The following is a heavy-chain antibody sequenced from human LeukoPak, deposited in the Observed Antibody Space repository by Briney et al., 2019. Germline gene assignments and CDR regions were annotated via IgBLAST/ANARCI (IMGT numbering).Heavy chain of an antibody. D-gene: IGHD5-24*01. V-gene: IGHV3-30-3*01. CDR2: MSYDGSNK. CDR1: GFIFSSYA. J-gene: IGHJ4*02. Sequence: GRSLRLSCAASGFIFSSYAMRWVRQAPGKGLEWVAVMSYDGSNKYYADSVKGRFTISRDNSKNTLYLQMNSLRAEDTTVYYCARGRDGYNSIAYWGQGTLVTVSS. CDR3: ARGRDGYNSIAY.